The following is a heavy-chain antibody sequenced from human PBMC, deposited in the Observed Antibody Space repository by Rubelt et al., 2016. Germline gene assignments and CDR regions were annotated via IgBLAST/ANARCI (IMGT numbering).Heavy chain of an antibody. CDR1: GYTFTGYY. Sequence: QVQLVQSGAEVKKPGASVKVSCKASGYTFTGYYMHWVRQAPGQGLEWMGWINPNSGGTNYAQKLQGRVTRTRETSVSTAYMELSRLTSDDTAVYYCARGNSGYDYGLDYWGQGTLVTVSS. CDR3: ARGNSGYDYGLDY. J-gene: IGHJ4*02. CDR2: INPNSGGT. V-gene: IGHV1-2*02. D-gene: IGHD5-12*01.